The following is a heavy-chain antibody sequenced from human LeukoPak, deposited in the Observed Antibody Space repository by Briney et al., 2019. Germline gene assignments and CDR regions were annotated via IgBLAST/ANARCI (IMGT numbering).Heavy chain of an antibody. CDR2: IKQDGSEK. V-gene: IGHV3-7*01. J-gene: IGHJ4*02. CDR1: GFTFNNYW. Sequence: GGSLRLSCAASGFTFNNYWMSWVRQAPGKGLEWVANIKQDGSEKYYVDSVKGRFTISRDNAKNSLYLQMNSLRAEDTAVFYCASQRSGWYEGSSGSYYFDYWGQGTLVTVSS. D-gene: IGHD6-19*01. CDR3: ASQRSGWYEGSSGSYYFDY.